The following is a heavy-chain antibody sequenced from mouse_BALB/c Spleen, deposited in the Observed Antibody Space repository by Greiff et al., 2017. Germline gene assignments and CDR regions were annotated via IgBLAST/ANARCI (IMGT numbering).Heavy chain of an antibody. CDR2: IRNKANGYTT. V-gene: IGHV7-3*02. CDR3: ARDRLYYYGSAPMDY. Sequence: EVQGVESGGGLVQPGGSLRLSCATSGFTFTDYYMSWVRQPPGKALEWLGFIRNKANGYTTEYSASVKGRFTISRDNSQSILYLQMNTLRAEDSATYYCARDRLYYYGSAPMDYWGQGTSVTGSS. J-gene: IGHJ4*01. D-gene: IGHD1-1*01. CDR1: GFTFTDYY.